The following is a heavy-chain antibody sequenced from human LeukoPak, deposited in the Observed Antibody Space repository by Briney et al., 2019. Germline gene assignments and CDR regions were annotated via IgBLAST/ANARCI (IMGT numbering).Heavy chain of an antibody. D-gene: IGHD3-3*02. CDR2: FIPIIGTA. V-gene: IGHV1-69*01. CDR3: AKAFLEWTASKYYFDY. J-gene: IGHJ4*02. Sequence: SVKLSCKASGGTFTSYAISRVRQAPGPGLEWMGGFIPIIGTANYAQKFQGRVRITADESTSTAYMQLCSLRSEDTAVYYCAKAFLEWTASKYYFDYWGQGTLVTVSS. CDR1: GGTFTSYA.